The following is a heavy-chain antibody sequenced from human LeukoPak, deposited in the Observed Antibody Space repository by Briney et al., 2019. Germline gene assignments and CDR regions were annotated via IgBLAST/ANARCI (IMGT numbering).Heavy chain of an antibody. CDR3: AKDRPCTWCSPSDF. Sequence: PGGSLRLSCAASGFTFSTYSMSWVRQAPGKGLEWVSSISSDGSNTYYADSVKGRFSISRDNSKNTLYLQMDSLRAEDTAVYYCAKDRPCTWCSPSDFWGQGTLVTVSS. V-gene: IGHV3-23*01. CDR1: GFTFSTYS. D-gene: IGHD4/OR15-4a*01. J-gene: IGHJ4*02. CDR2: ISSDGSNT.